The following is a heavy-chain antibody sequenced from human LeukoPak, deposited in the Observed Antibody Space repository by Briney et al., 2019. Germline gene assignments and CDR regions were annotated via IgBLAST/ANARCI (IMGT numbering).Heavy chain of an antibody. Sequence: GGSLRLSCAASGFTFSNAWMSWVRQAPGKGLEWVSSISSSSSYIYYADSVKGRFTISRDNAKNSLYLQMNSLRAEDTAVYYCARAAREWELLPYYFDYWGQGTLVTVSS. CDR3: ARAAREWELLPYYFDY. CDR1: GFTFSNAW. D-gene: IGHD1-26*01. CDR2: ISSSSSYI. J-gene: IGHJ4*02. V-gene: IGHV3-21*01.